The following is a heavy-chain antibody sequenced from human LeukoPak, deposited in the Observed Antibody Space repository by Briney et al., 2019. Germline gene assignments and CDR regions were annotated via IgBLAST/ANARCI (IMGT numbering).Heavy chain of an antibody. CDR3: AKDRS. CDR1: VCIFSSFS. V-gene: IGHV3-23*01. J-gene: IGHJ4*02. Sequence: PGGSLRLSCAASVCIFSSFSMSWVRKAPGKGLEWVSSISTSGASTYYADSVKGRFTISRDNSKNTLYLQMNSLTDEDTAEYYCAKDRSWGQGTLVTVSS. CDR2: ISTSGAST.